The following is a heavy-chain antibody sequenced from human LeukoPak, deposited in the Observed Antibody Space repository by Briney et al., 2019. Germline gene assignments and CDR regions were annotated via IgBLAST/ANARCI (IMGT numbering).Heavy chain of an antibody. CDR1: GFTFSSYG. D-gene: IGHD2-2*02. V-gene: IGHV3-30*02. Sequence: GGSLRLSCAASGFTFSSYGMHWVRQAPGKGLEWVAFIRYDGSNEYYADSVKGRFTISRDNSKNTLYLQMNSLRAEDTAVYYCAKGSRCSSTSCYMFDFDYWGQGPWSPSPQ. CDR3: AKGSRCSSTSCYMFDFDY. J-gene: IGHJ4*02. CDR2: IRYDGSNE.